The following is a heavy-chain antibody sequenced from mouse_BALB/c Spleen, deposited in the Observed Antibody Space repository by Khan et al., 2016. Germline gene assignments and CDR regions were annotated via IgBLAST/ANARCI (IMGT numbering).Heavy chain of an antibody. D-gene: IGHD1-1*01. CDR2: IDPFNGGT. CDR1: GYSFTSYY. J-gene: IGHJ4*01. CDR3: ASSTQSVYAMDY. V-gene: IGHV1S135*01. Sequence: VQLQQSGPELMKPGASVKISCKASGYSFTSYYMHWVKQSHGKSLEWIGYIDPFNGGTSYNQNFKGKATWTVDKSSSTAYMHLSSLTADDSAVYYCASSTQSVYAMDYWGQGTSVTVSS.